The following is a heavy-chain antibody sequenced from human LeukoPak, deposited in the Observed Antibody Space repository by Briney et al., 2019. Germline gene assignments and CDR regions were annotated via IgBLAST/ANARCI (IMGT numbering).Heavy chain of an antibody. CDR3: ARSSGIAAAGIFDY. CDR1: GFTVSTNY. D-gene: IGHD6-13*01. J-gene: IGHJ4*02. CDR2: ISSSGSTI. Sequence: GGSLRLSCAASGFTVSTNYMSWIRQAPGKGLEWVSYISSSGSTIYYADSVKGRFTISRDNAKNSLYLQMNSLRAEDTAVYYCARSSGIAAAGIFDYWGQGTLVTVSS. V-gene: IGHV3-11*04.